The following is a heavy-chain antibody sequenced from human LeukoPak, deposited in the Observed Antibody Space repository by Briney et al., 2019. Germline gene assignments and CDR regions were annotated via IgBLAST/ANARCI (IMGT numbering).Heavy chain of an antibody. CDR3: ARLFAPSYSSSWSDYYYMDV. Sequence: SETLSLTCSVSGGSISSSNYYWSWIRQPAGKGLEWIGRIYTSESTNYNPSLKSRVTISVDTSRNQFSLKLSSVTAADTAVYYCARLFAPSYSSSWSDYYYMDVWGKGTTVTISS. CDR2: IYTSEST. J-gene: IGHJ6*03. CDR1: GGSISSSNYY. D-gene: IGHD6-13*01. V-gene: IGHV4-61*02.